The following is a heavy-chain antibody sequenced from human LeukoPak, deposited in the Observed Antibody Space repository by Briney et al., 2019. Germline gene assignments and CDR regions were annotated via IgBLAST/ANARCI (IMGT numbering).Heavy chain of an antibody. CDR2: ISYDGSNK. V-gene: IGHV3-30*03. D-gene: IGHD3-3*01. CDR3: VCGYYTPRYYGMDV. Sequence: GGSLRLSCAASGFTFSSYGMHWVRQAPGKGLEWVAVISYDGSNKYYADSVKGRFTISRDNSKNTLYLQMNSLRAEDTAVYYCVCGYYTPRYYGMDVWGQGTTVTVSS. J-gene: IGHJ6*02. CDR1: GFTFSSYG.